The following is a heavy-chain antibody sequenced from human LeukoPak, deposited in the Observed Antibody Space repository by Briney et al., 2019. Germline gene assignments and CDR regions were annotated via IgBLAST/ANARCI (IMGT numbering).Heavy chain of an antibody. CDR3: ARDTRSYDTSGYYYFDY. D-gene: IGHD3-22*01. CDR2: IYSDGTT. V-gene: IGHV4-61*08. J-gene: IGHJ4*02. Sequence: SETLSLTCTVSGGSVSGDGYYWSWIRQAPGKGLEWIGYIYSDGTTSYSPSLRSRVTISIDTSRNQFSLKLSSVTAADAAVYYCARDTRSYDTSGYYYFDYWGQGALVTVSS. CDR1: GGSVSGDGYY.